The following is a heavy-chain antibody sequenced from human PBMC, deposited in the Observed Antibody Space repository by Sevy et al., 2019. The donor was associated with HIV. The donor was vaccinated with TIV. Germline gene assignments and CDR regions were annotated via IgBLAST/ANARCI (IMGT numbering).Heavy chain of an antibody. CDR2: IYPGDSDT. V-gene: IGHV5-51*01. D-gene: IGHD3-22*01. J-gene: IGHJ4*02. CDR3: ARKAYDYDSSGYHTSFDY. Sequence: GESLKISCKGSGYSFTSYWIGWVRQMSGKGLEWMGIIYPGDSDTRYSPSFQGQVTISADKSISTAYLQWSSLKASDTAMYYCARKAYDYDSSGYHTSFDYWGQGTLVTVSS. CDR1: GYSFTSYW.